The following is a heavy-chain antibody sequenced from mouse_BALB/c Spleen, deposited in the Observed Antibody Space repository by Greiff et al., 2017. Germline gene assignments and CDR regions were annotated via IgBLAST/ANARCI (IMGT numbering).Heavy chain of an antibody. Sequence: VQLQQSAAELARPGASVKMSCKASGYTFTSYTMHWVKQRPGQGLEWIGYINPSSGYTEYNQKFKDKTTLTADKSSSTAYMQLSSLTSEDSAVYYCAREDYGSSYVGDYFDYWGQGTTLTVSS. V-gene: IGHV1-4*02. D-gene: IGHD1-1*01. CDR1: GYTFTSYT. J-gene: IGHJ2*01. CDR3: AREDYGSSYVGDYFDY. CDR2: INPSSGYT.